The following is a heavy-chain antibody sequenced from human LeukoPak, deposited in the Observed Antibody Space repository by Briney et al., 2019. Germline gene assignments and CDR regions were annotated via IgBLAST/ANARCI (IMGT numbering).Heavy chain of an antibody. Sequence: GGTLRLSCAASGFTFSSYGMSWVRQAPGKGLEWVSAISGSGGSTYYADSVKGRFTIFRDNSKNTLYLQMNSRRAEDTAVYYCAKRALGYSGYEYYFDYWGQGTLVTVSS. CDR2: ISGSGGST. D-gene: IGHD5-12*01. CDR1: GFTFSSYG. CDR3: AKRALGYSGYEYYFDY. J-gene: IGHJ4*02. V-gene: IGHV3-23*01.